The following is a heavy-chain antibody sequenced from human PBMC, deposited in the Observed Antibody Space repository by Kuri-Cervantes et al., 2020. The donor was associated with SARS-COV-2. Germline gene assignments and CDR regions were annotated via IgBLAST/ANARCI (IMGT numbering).Heavy chain of an antibody. J-gene: IGHJ4*02. V-gene: IGHV3-23*01. CDR2: ISGSGGST. CDR3: AKTLRVYSSSPFDY. D-gene: IGHD6-13*01. CDR1: GFTFSSYA. Sequence: GGSLRLSCAASGFTFSSYAMSWVRQAPGKGLEWASAISGSGGSTYYADSVKGRFTISRDNSKNTLYLQMNSLRAEDTAVYYCAKTLRVYSSSPFDYWGQGTLVTVSS.